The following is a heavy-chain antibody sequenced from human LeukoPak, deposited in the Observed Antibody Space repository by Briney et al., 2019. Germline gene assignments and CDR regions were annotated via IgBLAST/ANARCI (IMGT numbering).Heavy chain of an antibody. CDR2: IAVGSGNT. CDR3: AADYNWNLDYYYYYGMDV. D-gene: IGHD1-20*01. CDR1: GFTFTTSA. V-gene: IGHV1-58*02. Sequence: ASVKVSCKASGFTFTTSAMQWVRQARGQRLEWIGWIAVGSGNTNYAQKFQERVTITRDMSTSTAYMELSSLRSEGTAVYYCAADYNWNLDYYYYYGMDVWGLGTTVTVSS. J-gene: IGHJ6*02.